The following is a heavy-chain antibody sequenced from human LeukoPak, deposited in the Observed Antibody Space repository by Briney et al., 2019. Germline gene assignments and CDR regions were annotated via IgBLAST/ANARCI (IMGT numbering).Heavy chain of an antibody. J-gene: IGHJ6*03. Sequence: GESLRLSCAASGFTFSSYGMSWVRQAPGKGLEWVSAISGNGAYTYYPDSVRGRFTISRDNSKNTLFLQMNSLRAEDTGVYYCAKLPQGGGDYYYVDVWGKGTTVTVSS. V-gene: IGHV3-23*01. CDR1: GFTFSSYG. D-gene: IGHD1-26*01. CDR2: ISGNGAYT. CDR3: AKLPQGGGDYYYVDV.